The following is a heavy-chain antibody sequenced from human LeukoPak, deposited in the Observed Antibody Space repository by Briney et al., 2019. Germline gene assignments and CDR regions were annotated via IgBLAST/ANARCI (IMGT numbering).Heavy chain of an antibody. Sequence: GGSLRLSCAASGFTVSSNYMSWVRQAPGKGLEWVSVIYSGGSTYYADSVKGRFTISRDNAKNSLYLQMNSLRAEDTAVYYCARMNYDSSGYYYNFDYWGQGTLVTVSS. CDR2: IYSGGST. J-gene: IGHJ4*02. D-gene: IGHD3-22*01. CDR3: ARMNYDSSGYYYNFDY. CDR1: GFTVSSNY. V-gene: IGHV3-53*01.